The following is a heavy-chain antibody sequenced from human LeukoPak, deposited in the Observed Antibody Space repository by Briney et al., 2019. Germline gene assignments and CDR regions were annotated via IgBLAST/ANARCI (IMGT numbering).Heavy chain of an antibody. J-gene: IGHJ4*02. Sequence: GGSLRLSCAASGFTFSSYWMHWVRQAPGKGLVWVSRINSDGSSTSYADSVKGRFTISRDNAKNTLYLQMNSLRAEDTAVYYYARSFRSSGSENFDYWGQGTLVTVSS. V-gene: IGHV3-74*01. CDR1: GFTFSSYW. CDR3: ARSFRSSGSENFDY. D-gene: IGHD3-10*01. CDR2: INSDGSST.